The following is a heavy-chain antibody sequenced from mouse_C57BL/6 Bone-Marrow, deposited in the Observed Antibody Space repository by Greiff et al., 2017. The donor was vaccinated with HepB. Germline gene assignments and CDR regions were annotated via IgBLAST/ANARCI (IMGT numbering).Heavy chain of an antibody. CDR2: INPSSGYT. CDR1: GYTFTSYW. D-gene: IGHD1-1*01. J-gene: IGHJ2*01. CDR3: ATDYYGSSYGFDY. Sequence: QVQLQQPGAELAKPGASVKLSCKASGYTFTSYWMHWVKQRPGQGLEWIGYINPSSGYTKYNQKFKDKATLTADKSSSTAYMQLSSLTYEDSAVYYCATDYYGSSYGFDYWGQGTTLTVSS. V-gene: IGHV1-7*01.